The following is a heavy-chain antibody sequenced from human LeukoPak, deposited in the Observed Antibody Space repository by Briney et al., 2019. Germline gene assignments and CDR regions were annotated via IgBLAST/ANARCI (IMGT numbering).Heavy chain of an antibody. J-gene: IGHJ5*02. D-gene: IGHD6-13*01. CDR1: GGSFSGYY. CDR2: INHSGST. V-gene: IGHV4-34*01. CDR3: ARSFSSSWSSP. Sequence: SETLSLTCAVYGGSFSGYYWSWIRQPPGKGLEWIGEINHSGSTNYNPSLKSRVTISVDTSKKQFSLKLSSVTAADTAVYYCARSFSSSWSSPWGQGTLVTVSS.